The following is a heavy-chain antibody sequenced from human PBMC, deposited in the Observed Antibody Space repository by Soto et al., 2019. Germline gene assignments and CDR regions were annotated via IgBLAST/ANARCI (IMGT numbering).Heavy chain of an antibody. CDR2: ISAYNGNT. Sequence: ASVKVSCKASGYTFTSYGISWVRQAPGQGLEWMGWISAYNGNTNYAQKLQGRVTMTTDTSTSTAYMEMRSLRSDDTAVYYCARVPHCSGGSCYSSSFDYWGQGTLVTVSS. V-gene: IGHV1-18*01. CDR1: GYTFTSYG. CDR3: ARVPHCSGGSCYSSSFDY. D-gene: IGHD2-15*01. J-gene: IGHJ4*02.